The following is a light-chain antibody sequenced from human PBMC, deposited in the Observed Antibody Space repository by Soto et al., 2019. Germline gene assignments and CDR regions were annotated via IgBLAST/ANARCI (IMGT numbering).Light chain of an antibody. Sequence: DIQMTQSPSSLSASVGDRVTITCRASQSISSYLNWYQQKPGKAPKLLIYAASSLQSGVPSWFSGSGSGTDFTLTISSLQPEDFATYYCQQSYSTPQTFGQGTKVEIK. J-gene: IGKJ1*01. CDR1: QSISSY. CDR2: AAS. V-gene: IGKV1-39*01. CDR3: QQSYSTPQT.